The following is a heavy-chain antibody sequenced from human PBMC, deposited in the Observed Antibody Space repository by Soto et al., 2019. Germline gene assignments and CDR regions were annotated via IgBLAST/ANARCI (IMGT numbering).Heavy chain of an antibody. CDR2: ISFDDNLK. D-gene: IGHD3-22*01. Sequence: QVHLVESGGGVVQPGRSLRLSCAASAFTFSSYDMHWVRQAPGKGLEWVAVISFDDNLKYYADSVKGRFTISRDNSKSTMYLQMNSLRVEDTAVYYCARQYYYDSTGYRRGYHYAVNVWGQGTMVAVSS. CDR3: ARQYYYDSTGYRRGYHYAVNV. J-gene: IGHJ6*02. V-gene: IGHV3-30-3*01. CDR1: AFTFSSYD.